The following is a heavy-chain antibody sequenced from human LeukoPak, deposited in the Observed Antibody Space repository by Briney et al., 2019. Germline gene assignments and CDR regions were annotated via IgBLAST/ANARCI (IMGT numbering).Heavy chain of an antibody. CDR2: ISGSAVTT. Sequence: GGSLRLSCAASGFTFSSYAISSVRQAPGKGLEWFSPISGSAVTTYYSDAVKGGFTISRDNSKKTLYLQMNSLRVEDTAVYYCAKVPNWGRSGKFDYWGQGTLVTVSS. CDR1: GFTFSSYA. CDR3: AKVPNWGRSGKFDY. V-gene: IGHV3-23*01. J-gene: IGHJ4*02. D-gene: IGHD7-27*01.